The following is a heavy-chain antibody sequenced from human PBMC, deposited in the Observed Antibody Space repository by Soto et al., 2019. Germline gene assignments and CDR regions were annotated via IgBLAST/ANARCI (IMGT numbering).Heavy chain of an antibody. D-gene: IGHD6-19*01. CDR1: GFTFSSYG. J-gene: IGHJ4*02. CDR2: ISYDESNY. CDR3: ARSGIAVAKGGFFDY. Sequence: QVQLVESGGGVVQPGRSLRLSCAASGFTFSSYGMHWVRQAPGKGLEWVAVISYDESNYYYADSVKGRFTISRDNSKSTLYLQMNILRVDDTAVYYCARSGIAVAKGGFFDYWGQGTLVTVSS. V-gene: IGHV3-30*03.